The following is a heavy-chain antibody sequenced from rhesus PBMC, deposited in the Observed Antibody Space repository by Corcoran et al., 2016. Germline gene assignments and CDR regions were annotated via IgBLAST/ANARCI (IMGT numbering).Heavy chain of an antibody. CDR3: ARDRVGTVTTKGYFEF. Sequence: QVQLQESGPGLVKPSETLSLTCAVSGGSVSSSNWWSWIRQPPGKGLEWIGYISGSSGSTYYNPSLKSRVTISTGTSKNQFSLKLSSVTAADTAVYYCARDRVGTVTTKGYFEFWGQGALVTVSS. CDR2: ISGSSGST. D-gene: IGHD4-23*01. CDR1: GGSVSSSNW. J-gene: IGHJ1*01. V-gene: IGHV4-65*01.